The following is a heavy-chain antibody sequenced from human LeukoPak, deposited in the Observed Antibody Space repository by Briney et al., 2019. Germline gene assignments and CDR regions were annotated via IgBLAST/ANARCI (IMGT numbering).Heavy chain of an antibody. V-gene: IGHV3-74*01. CDR3: ARDGGSYSWDLDY. J-gene: IGHJ4*02. D-gene: IGHD1-26*01. Sequence: GGSLRLSCAASGFTFSSYWMHWVRQAPGKGLVWVSRINSGGSSTSYADSVKGRFTISRDNAKNTLYLQMNSLRAEDTAVYYCARDGGSYSWDLDYWGQETLDSVSS. CDR1: GFTFSSYW. CDR2: INSGGSST.